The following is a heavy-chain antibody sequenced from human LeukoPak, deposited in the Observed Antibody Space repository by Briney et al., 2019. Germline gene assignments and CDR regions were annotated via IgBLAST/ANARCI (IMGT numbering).Heavy chain of an antibody. Sequence: ASVKVSCKASGYTFTSYYMHWVRQAPGQGLEWLGIINPSGGSTSYAQKFQGRVTMTRDTSTSTVYMELSSLRSEDTAVYYCARDSEYDYVWGSLRYGMGVWGQGTTVTVSS. D-gene: IGHD3-16*01. CDR1: GYTFTSYY. V-gene: IGHV1-46*01. CDR2: INPSGGST. J-gene: IGHJ6*02. CDR3: ARDSEYDYVWGSLRYGMGV.